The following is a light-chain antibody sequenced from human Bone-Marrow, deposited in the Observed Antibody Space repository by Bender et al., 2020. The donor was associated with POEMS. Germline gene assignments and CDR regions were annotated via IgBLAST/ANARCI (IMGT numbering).Light chain of an antibody. V-gene: IGLV3-21*02. CDR2: DDS. Sequence: SYVLTQRPSVSVAPGETARITCGGNRIGTKTVHWYQQKPGQAPVLVVHDDSDRPSGIPERVSGSNSGNTATLIISRVEAGDEADYYCQVWGSGSEPHIVFGGGTRLTVL. CDR3: QVWGSGSEPHIV. J-gene: IGLJ2*01. CDR1: RIGTKT.